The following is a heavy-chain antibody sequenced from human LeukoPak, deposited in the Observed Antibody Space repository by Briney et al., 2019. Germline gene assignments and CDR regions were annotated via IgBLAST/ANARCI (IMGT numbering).Heavy chain of an antibody. V-gene: IGHV3-21*01. CDR3: ARETLNDY. Sequence: GGSLRLSCAASGFTFSTYSMNWVRQAPGKGLEWVSSISSGSNYIYYADSVKGRFTTSRDNAKNSLYLQMNSLRAEDTAVYYCARETLNDYWGQGTLVTVSS. CDR2: ISSGSNYI. J-gene: IGHJ4*02. CDR1: GFTFSTYS.